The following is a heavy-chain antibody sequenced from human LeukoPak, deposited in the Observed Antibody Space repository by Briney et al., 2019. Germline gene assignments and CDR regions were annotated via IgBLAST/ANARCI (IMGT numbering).Heavy chain of an antibody. CDR1: GFTFGSYA. J-gene: IGHJ4*02. V-gene: IGHV3-23*01. D-gene: IGHD5-18*01. CDR2: ISGSAGNT. CDR3: ARKGLQLWSTRSFDY. Sequence: GGSLRLSCAASGFTFGSYAMSWVRQAPGKGLEWVSAISGSAGNTYYADSVKGRFTISRDNSKNTLYLQTNSLRAEDTAVYYCARKGLQLWSTRSFDYWGQGTLVTVSS.